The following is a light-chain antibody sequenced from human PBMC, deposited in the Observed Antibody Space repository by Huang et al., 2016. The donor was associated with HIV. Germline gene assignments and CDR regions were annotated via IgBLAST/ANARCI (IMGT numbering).Light chain of an antibody. J-gene: IGKJ1*01. Sequence: DIQLTQSPSSLSASVGDRVTITCRASQPITIYLNWYQQKPGKAPKLLIYGASILQSGVPSRVSGSGSGTDFTLTISSLQPEDFATYYCQQSYSTPRTFGQGTKVEI. V-gene: IGKV1-39*01. CDR1: QPITIY. CDR2: GAS. CDR3: QQSYSTPRT.